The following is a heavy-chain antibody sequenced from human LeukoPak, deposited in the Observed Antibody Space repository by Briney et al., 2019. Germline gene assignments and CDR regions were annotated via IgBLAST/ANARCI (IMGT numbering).Heavy chain of an antibody. J-gene: IGHJ4*02. CDR2: IIGSGGNT. CDR3: VRDGGHPLTSYYRAY. V-gene: IGHV3-23*01. Sequence: GGSLRLSCAASGFTFYTYAMTWVRQAPGKGLEWVSTIIGSGGNTFYADSVEGRFTISRDNSKNTLSLQLTSLRAEDTGIYFCVRDGGHPLTSYYRAYWGQGTLVTVSS. D-gene: IGHD4-11*01. CDR1: GFTFYTYA.